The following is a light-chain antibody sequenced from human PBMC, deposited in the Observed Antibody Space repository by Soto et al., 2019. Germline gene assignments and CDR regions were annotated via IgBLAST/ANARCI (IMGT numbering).Light chain of an antibody. CDR1: QTVSSY. CDR3: QQYGTSPIT. CDR2: GAS. V-gene: IGKV3-20*01. Sequence: ENVLTQSPGTLSLSPGERATLSCRASQTVSSYLTWYQQRPGQAPRLLIYGASKRATGIPDRFSGSGSGTDFTLTISRLEPEDFALYSCQQYGTSPITFGQGTRREIK. J-gene: IGKJ5*01.